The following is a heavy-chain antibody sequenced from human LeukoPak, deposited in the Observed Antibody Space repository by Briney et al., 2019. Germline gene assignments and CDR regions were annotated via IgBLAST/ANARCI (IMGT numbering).Heavy chain of an antibody. CDR1: GGSFSGYY. Sequence: SETLSLTXAVYGGSFSGYYWSWICQPPGKGLEWIGEINHSGSTNYNPSLKSRVTISVDTSKNQFSLKLSSVTAADTAVYYCARGRRYCTNCVCGGYGQDAFDIWGQGTMVTVSS. V-gene: IGHV4-34*01. J-gene: IGHJ3*02. CDR3: ARGRRYCTNCVCGGYGQDAFDI. CDR2: INHSGST. D-gene: IGHD2-8*01.